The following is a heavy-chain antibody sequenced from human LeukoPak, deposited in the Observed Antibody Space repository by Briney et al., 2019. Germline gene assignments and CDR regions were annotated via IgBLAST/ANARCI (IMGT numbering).Heavy chain of an antibody. Sequence: SETLSLTCTVSGGSISSYYWTWIRQPAGKGLEWIGRISTSGNTYYNPPLKSRLTMSVDTSKNQFSLKLSSVTAADTAVYYCARGTRYCSGDSCQNWFDPWGQGTLVTVSS. V-gene: IGHV4-4*07. D-gene: IGHD2-15*01. J-gene: IGHJ5*02. CDR3: ARGTRYCSGDSCQNWFDP. CDR2: ISTSGNT. CDR1: GGSISSYY.